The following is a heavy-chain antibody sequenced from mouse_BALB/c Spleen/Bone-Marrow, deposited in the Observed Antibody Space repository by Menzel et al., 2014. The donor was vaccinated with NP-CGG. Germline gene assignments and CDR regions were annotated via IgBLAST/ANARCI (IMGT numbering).Heavy chain of an antibody. Sequence: VQLKQSGAELVKPGVSVKLSCTASGSNIKDTYMHWVKQRPEQGLEWIGRIDPANGNTKYDPKFQGKATITADTSSNTAYLQLSSLTSEDTAVYYCALLLRYYAMVYWGQGTSVTVSS. CDR2: IDPANGNT. V-gene: IGHV14-3*02. D-gene: IGHD1-1*01. CDR3: ALLLRYYAMVY. J-gene: IGHJ4*01. CDR1: GSNIKDTY.